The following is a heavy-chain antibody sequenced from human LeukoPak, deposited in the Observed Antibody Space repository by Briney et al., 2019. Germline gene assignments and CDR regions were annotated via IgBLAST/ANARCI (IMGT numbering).Heavy chain of an antibody. Sequence: SVKASCKASGGTFSSYAISWVRQAPGQGLEWMGGIIPIFGTANYAQKFQGRVTITADESTSTAYMELSSLRSEDTAVYYCAREQPHYYYYYMDVWGKGTTVTVSS. CDR3: AREQPHYYYYYMDV. CDR1: GGTFSSYA. J-gene: IGHJ6*03. D-gene: IGHD5-18*01. CDR2: IIPIFGTA. V-gene: IGHV1-69*01.